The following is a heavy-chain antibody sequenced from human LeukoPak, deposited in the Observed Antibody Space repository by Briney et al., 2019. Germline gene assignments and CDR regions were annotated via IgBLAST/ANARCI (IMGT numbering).Heavy chain of an antibody. J-gene: IGHJ4*02. CDR1: GFTFSDYS. V-gene: IGHV3-48*01. D-gene: IGHD1-26*01. Sequence: GGSLRLSCAASGFTFSDYSMNWVRQAPGKGLEWISYISSNSSKTYYADSVKGRFTISRDTPKNTLSLQMNSLKVEDTAVYYCARDRPTNYFDHWGQGTLVTVSS. CDR2: ISSNSSKT. CDR3: ARDRPTNYFDH.